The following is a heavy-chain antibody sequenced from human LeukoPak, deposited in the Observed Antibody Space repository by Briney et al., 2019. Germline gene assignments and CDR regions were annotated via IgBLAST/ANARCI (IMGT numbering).Heavy chain of an antibody. Sequence: SETLSLTCAVSGHSISSGYYWGWIRQPPGKGLEWIGSIYHSGSTYYNPSLKSRVTISVDTSKNQFSLKLSSVTAADTAVYYCARQGYSSSSGYWGQGTLVTVSS. CDR3: ARQGYSSSSGY. CDR1: GHSISSGYY. V-gene: IGHV4-38-2*01. CDR2: IYHSGST. D-gene: IGHD6-13*01. J-gene: IGHJ4*02.